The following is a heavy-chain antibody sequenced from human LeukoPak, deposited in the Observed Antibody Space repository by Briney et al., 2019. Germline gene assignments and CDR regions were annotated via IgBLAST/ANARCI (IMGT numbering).Heavy chain of an antibody. D-gene: IGHD6-13*01. V-gene: IGHV4-4*07. CDR1: GGSISSYY. Sequence: PPETLSLSCTVSGGSISSYYWSWIRQPAGKGLEWIGRIYSSGSTNYNPSLKSRVSMSVDTSKNQFSLKLSSVTAADTAVYYCARQIAAAGTAGFDYWGQGTLVTVSS. J-gene: IGHJ4*02. CDR2: IYSSGST. CDR3: ARQIAAAGTAGFDY.